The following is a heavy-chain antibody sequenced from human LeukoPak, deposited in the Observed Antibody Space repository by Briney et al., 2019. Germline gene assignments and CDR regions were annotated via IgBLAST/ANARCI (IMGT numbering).Heavy chain of an antibody. CDR2: IIPIFGTA. CDR3: ASDYDSSGYYYPKFDY. CDR1: GGTFSSYA. J-gene: IGHJ4*02. D-gene: IGHD3-22*01. Sequence: SVKVSCKASGGTFSSYAISWVRQAPGQGLEWMGGIIPIFGTANYAQKFQGRVTITADESTSTAYMELSSLRSEDTALYYCASDYDSSGYYYPKFDYWGQGTLVTVSS. V-gene: IGHV1-69*13.